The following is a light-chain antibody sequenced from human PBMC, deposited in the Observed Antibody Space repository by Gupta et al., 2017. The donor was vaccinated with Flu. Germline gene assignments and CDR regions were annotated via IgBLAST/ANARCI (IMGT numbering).Light chain of an antibody. CDR1: SSDVGSYNL. Sequence: SALTQPASVSGSPGQSITISCTGTSSDVGSYNLVSWYQQHPGKAPKLMIYEGSKRPSGVSNRFSGSKSGNTAALTISGIQAEDEADYYCCSYAGSSTLFGGGTKLTVL. CDR2: EGS. J-gene: IGLJ3*02. V-gene: IGLV2-23*01. CDR3: CSYAGSSTL.